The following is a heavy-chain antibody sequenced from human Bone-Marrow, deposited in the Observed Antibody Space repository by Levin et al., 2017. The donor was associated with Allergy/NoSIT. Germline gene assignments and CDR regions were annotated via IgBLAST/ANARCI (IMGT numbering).Heavy chain of an antibody. J-gene: IGHJ3*02. V-gene: IGHV3-15*01. CDR2: IKSKTDGGTT. D-gene: IGHD2-15*01. CDR1: GFTFSNAW. Sequence: GESLKISCAASGFTFSNAWMSWVRQAPGKGLEWVGRIKSKTDGGTTDYAAPVKGRFTISRDDSKNTLYLQMNSLKTEDTAVYYCTTEDCSGGSCYSFEAFDIWGQGTMVTVSS. CDR3: TTEDCSGGSCYSFEAFDI.